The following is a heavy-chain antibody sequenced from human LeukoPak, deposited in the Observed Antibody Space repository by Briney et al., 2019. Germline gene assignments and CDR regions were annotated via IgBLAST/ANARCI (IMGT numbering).Heavy chain of an antibody. CDR1: GDSISSYY. J-gene: IGHJ4*02. V-gene: IGHV4-59*01. Sequence: SETLSLICTVSGDSISSYYWSWIRQPPGKGLEWMGYINYSGNTNYNPSLKSRVTISVDTSKNQFSLRLTSVTAADTAVYYCAREGRQDYAYFDCWGQGTLVTVSS. CDR3: AREGRQDYAYFDC. CDR2: INYSGNT. D-gene: IGHD4-17*01.